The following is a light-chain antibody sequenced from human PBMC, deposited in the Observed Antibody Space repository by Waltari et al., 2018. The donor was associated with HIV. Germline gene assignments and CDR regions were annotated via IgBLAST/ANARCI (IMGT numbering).Light chain of an antibody. CDR2: GAS. V-gene: IGKV3-15*01. Sequence: EIVMTQSPATLSVSPGERVAFPCRASQNVITNLAWYQQQPRQAPRLLIYGASTRATGVPPRLSGGGYGIEFTLTIGSLQSEDCALYYCRQYNNWLRTFGQGAKVEVK. CDR3: RQYNNWLRT. J-gene: IGKJ1*01. CDR1: QNVITN.